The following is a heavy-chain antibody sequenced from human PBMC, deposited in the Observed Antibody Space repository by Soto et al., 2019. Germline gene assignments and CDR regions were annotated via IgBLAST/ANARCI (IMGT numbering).Heavy chain of an antibody. CDR1: GLSLSDYY. CDR3: AAHLRGFGESYYYYGMDV. CDR2: ISSSGSTI. V-gene: IGHV3-11*01. Sequence: SLSVSGAAAGLSLSDYYISRIRQAPGKGLEWVSYISSSGSTIYYEDSVKGRFTISRDNAKNSLYLQMNRLRAEDTAVYYCAAHLRGFGESYYYYGMDVWGQGTKVTVSS. J-gene: IGHJ6*02. D-gene: IGHD3-10*01.